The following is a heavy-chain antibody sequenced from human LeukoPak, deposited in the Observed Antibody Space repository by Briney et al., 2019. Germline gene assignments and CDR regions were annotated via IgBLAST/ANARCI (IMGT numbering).Heavy chain of an antibody. CDR3: ARQGYTYGYGY. V-gene: IGHV5-51*01. Sequence: GESLKISCQGSGYSFTTYWIAWLRQMPGKGLEWMGIIYPGDSDTTYSPSFQGHVTISADKSISNAYLQWTSLRASDAAIYYCARQGYTYGYGYWGQGTLVTVSS. J-gene: IGHJ4*02. CDR2: IYPGDSDT. CDR1: GYSFTTYW. D-gene: IGHD5-18*01.